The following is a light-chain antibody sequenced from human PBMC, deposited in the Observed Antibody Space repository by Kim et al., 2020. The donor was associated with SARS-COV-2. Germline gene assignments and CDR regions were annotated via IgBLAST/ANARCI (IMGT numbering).Light chain of an antibody. CDR1: QSVGGF. J-gene: IGKJ5*01. V-gene: IGKV3-11*01. CDR3: QQRNNWQVT. CDR2: DAS. Sequence: EIVLTQSPATLSLSPGESATLSCRASQSVGGFLAWYQQKPGQAPRLLIYDASIRATDIPARFSGSGSGADYTLTISRLEPEDFAVYYCQQRNNWQVTFGQGTRLEIK.